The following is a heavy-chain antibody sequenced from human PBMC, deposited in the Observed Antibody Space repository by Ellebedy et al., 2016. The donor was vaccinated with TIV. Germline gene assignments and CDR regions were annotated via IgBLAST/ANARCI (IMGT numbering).Heavy chain of an antibody. CDR3: ANDHRRYYGMDV. Sequence: GGSLRLXXAASGFTFSSYAMSWVRQAPGKGLEWVSAISGSGGSTYYADSVKGRFTISRDNSKNTLYLQMNSLRAEDTAVYYCANDHRRYYGMDVWGQGTTVTVSS. CDR2: ISGSGGST. J-gene: IGHJ6*02. V-gene: IGHV3-23*01. CDR1: GFTFSSYA.